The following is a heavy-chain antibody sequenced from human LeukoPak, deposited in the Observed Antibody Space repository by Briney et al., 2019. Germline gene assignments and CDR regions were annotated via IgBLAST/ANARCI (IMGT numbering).Heavy chain of an antibody. Sequence: SETLSLTCTVSDGSISGFYWTWIRRSPGRGLEWIGYVYSSGSTNYNPSLKSRVTISLDTSKNQFSLKLYSVTAADTAVYYCARDPGGWFDPWGQGALVTVSS. V-gene: IGHV4-4*08. D-gene: IGHD3-10*01. CDR3: ARDPGGWFDP. CDR2: VYSSGST. CDR1: DGSISGFY. J-gene: IGHJ5*02.